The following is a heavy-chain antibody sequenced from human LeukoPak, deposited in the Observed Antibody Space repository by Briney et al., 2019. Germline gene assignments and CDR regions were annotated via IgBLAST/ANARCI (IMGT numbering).Heavy chain of an antibody. CDR2: IYYSGNT. D-gene: IGHD2-21*01. J-gene: IGHJ3*02. CDR1: GGSISSYY. CDR3: ARTYIPSDAFNI. V-gene: IGHV4-59*01. Sequence: SETLSLTCTVSGGSISSYYWNWIRQPPGKGLEWIGCIYYSGNTNYNPSLKSRVTISVDTSRNQFSLKLRSVTAADTAVYYCARTYIPSDAFNIWGQGTLVTVSS.